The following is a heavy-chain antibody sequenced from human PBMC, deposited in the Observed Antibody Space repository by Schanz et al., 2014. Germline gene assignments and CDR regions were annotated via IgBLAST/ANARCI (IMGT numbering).Heavy chain of an antibody. CDR1: GYTVSSNY. CDR2: IYNGGGGRT. Sequence: VQLVESGGGLIQPGGSLRLSCAASGYTVSSNYMSWVRQAPGKGLEWVSVIYNGGGGRTYYADSVKGRFTISRDAAKDSLFLQMTSLRADDTAVYFCAREYASTWFESNVMAGRIDNWGQGTLVTVSS. J-gene: IGHJ4*02. V-gene: IGHV3-53*01. CDR3: AREYASTWFESNVMAGRIDN. D-gene: IGHD2-8*01.